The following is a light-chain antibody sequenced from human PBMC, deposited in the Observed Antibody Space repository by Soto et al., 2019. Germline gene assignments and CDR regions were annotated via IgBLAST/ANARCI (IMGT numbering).Light chain of an antibody. V-gene: IGKV1-39*01. CDR2: DAS. CDR1: QTVTDY. J-gene: IGKJ1*01. Sequence: DIQMTQSPSSLSASAGDRVTITCRAGQTVTDYLNWYQHKPGKAPKLLISDASTLESGVPSRFGGSGSGTEFTLSITSLQPDDFATYYCQQCFWHWTFGQGTKVDIK. CDR3: QQCFWHWT.